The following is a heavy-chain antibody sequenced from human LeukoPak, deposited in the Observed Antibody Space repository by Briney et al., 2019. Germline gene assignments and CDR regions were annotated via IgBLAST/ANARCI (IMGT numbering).Heavy chain of an antibody. D-gene: IGHD3-10*01. J-gene: IGHJ4*02. CDR1: GFTVSSNY. V-gene: IGHV3-30-3*01. CDR2: ISYDGSNK. Sequence: GGSLRLSCAASGFTVSSNYMSWVRQAPGKGLEWVAVISYDGSNKYYADSVKGRFTISRDNSKNTLYLQMNSLRAEDTAVYYCARAEYYGSGSYPVDYWGQGTLVTVSS. CDR3: ARAEYYGSGSYPVDY.